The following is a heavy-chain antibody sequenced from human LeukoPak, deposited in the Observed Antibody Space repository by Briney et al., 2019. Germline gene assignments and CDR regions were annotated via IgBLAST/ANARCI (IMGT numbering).Heavy chain of an antibody. V-gene: IGHV3-48*03. J-gene: IGHJ4*02. CDR2: ISSSGSTI. CDR3: ARDLGIAVALDY. Sequence: GGSLRLSCAASGFTFISYEMNWVRQAPGKGLEWVSYISSSGSTIYYADSVKGRFTISRDNAENSLYLQMNSLRAEDTAVYYCARDLGIAVALDYWGQGTLVTVSS. CDR1: GFTFISYE. D-gene: IGHD6-19*01.